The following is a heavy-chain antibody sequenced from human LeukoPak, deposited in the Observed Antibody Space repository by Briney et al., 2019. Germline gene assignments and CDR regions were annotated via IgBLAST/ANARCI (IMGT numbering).Heavy chain of an antibody. J-gene: IGHJ4*02. CDR1: GGSISSNSYY. CDR2: IYYSGST. D-gene: IGHD5-12*01. V-gene: IGHV4-39*07. Sequence: PSETLSLTCTVSGGSISSNSYYWGWIRQPPGKGLKWIGSIYYSGSTYYNPSLKSRVTISVDTSKNQFSLKLSSVTAADTAVYYCARVRSGYAFDYRGQGTLVTVSS. CDR3: ARVRSGYAFDY.